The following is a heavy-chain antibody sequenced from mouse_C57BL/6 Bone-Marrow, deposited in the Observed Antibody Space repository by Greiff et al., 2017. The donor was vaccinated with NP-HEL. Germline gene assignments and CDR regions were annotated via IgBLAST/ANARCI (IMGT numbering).Heavy chain of an antibody. V-gene: IGHV5-15*01. D-gene: IGHD2-5*01. CDR3: ASHSNYVFAY. J-gene: IGHJ3*01. CDR2: ISNLAYSI. CDR1: GFTFSDYG. Sequence: EVKVVESGGGLVQPGGSLKLSCAASGFTFSDYGMAWVRQAPRKGPEWVAFISNLAYSIYYADTVTGRFTISRENAKNTLYLEMSSLRSEDTAMYYCASHSNYVFAYWGQGTLVTVSA.